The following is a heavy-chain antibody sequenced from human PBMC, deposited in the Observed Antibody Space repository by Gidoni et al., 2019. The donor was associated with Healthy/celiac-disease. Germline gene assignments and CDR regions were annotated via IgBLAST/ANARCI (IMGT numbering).Heavy chain of an antibody. D-gene: IGHD3-9*01. V-gene: IGHV4-34*01. CDR3: ARDQEEILTGYSLNWFDP. Sequence: QVQLQQWGAGLLKPSETLSLTCAVYGGSFSGYYWSWIRQPPGKGLEWIGEINHSGSTNYNPSLKSRVTISVDTSKNQFSLKLSSVTAADTAVYYCARDQEEILTGYSLNWFDPWGQGTLVTVSS. CDR2: INHSGST. J-gene: IGHJ5*02. CDR1: GGSFSGYY.